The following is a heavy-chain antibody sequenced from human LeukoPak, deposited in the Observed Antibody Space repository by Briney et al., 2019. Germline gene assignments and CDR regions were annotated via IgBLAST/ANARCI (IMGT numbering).Heavy chain of an antibody. J-gene: IGHJ4*02. V-gene: IGHV3-7*01. Sequence: GGSLRLSCAGSGFTFSSYWMSWVRQAPGKGLEWVGNIKQDGSEKYYVDSVKGRFTISRDNAKNSLYLQMNSLRAEDTAVYYCARAAAAGTWRYYFDYWGQGTLVTVSS. D-gene: IGHD6-13*01. CDR3: ARAAAAGTWRYYFDY. CDR1: GFTFSSYW. CDR2: IKQDGSEK.